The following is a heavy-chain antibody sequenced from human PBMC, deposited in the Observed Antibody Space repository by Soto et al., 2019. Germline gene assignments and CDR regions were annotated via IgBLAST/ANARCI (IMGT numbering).Heavy chain of an antibody. V-gene: IGHV1-3*01. CDR3: ARDRYYYSGMDA. CDR2: INAGNGNT. CDR1: GYTFTSYA. Sequence: ASVKVSCKASGYTFTSYAIHWVRQAPGQRLEWMGWINAGNGNTKYSQMFQDRVTITRDTSASTAYMELSSLRSEDTAVYYCARDRYYYSGMDAWGQDTTVTVSS. J-gene: IGHJ6*02.